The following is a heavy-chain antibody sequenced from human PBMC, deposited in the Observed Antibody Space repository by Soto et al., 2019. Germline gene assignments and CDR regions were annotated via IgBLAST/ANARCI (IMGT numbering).Heavy chain of an antibody. J-gene: IGHJ4*02. CDR1: GFTFYDNA. CDR2: INWKSDI. D-gene: IGHD3-16*01. V-gene: IGHV3-9*01. Sequence: GGSLRLSCAVSGFTFYDNAIHFVRQAPEKCLEWVSGINWKSDIGYADSVKGRFTISRDNAENPLYLQMNSLRAEDTALYYCAISQDRGGRTTFIYWGQGTQVTVSS. CDR3: AISQDRGGRTTFIY.